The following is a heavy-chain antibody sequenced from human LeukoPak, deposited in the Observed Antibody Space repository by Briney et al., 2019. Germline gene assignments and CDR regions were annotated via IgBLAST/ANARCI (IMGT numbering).Heavy chain of an antibody. V-gene: IGHV3-23*01. CDR1: GFTFSSHP. CDR3: AKGGEYYYDSSGPDY. D-gene: IGHD3-22*01. CDR2: ISASGGTT. J-gene: IGHJ4*02. Sequence: PGGSLRLSCAASGFTFSSHPMSWVRQAPGKGLEWVSIISASGGTTSYADSVKGRFTISRGNSKNTLFLQLNSLRAEDTAIYYCAKGGEYYYDSSGPDYWGQGTLVTVSS.